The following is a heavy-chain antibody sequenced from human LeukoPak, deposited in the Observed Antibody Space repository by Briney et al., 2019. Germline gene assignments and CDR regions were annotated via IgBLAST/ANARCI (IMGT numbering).Heavy chain of an antibody. CDR3: ARGRSTVVVVAATRARTYYFDY. V-gene: IGHV4-34*01. CDR1: GGSFSGYY. J-gene: IGHJ4*02. D-gene: IGHD2-15*01. Sequence: PSETLSLTCAVYGGSFSGYYWSWIRQPPGKGLEWIGEINHSGSTNYNPSLKSRVTISVDTSKNQFSLKLSSVTAADTAVYYCARGRSTVVVVAATRARTYYFDYWGQGTLVTVSS. CDR2: INHSGST.